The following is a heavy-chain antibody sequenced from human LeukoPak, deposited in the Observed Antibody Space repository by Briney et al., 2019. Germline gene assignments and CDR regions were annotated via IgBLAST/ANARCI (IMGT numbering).Heavy chain of an antibody. V-gene: IGHV3-7*01. D-gene: IGHD1-26*01. CDR3: PRGGTYFRS. CDR2: IKQDGSEK. Sequence: GGCLRLSCAVAGFTFSRYWMSWVRQAEGKGREWEANIKQDGSEKNYGNSVKGRFTISRVNAKNSLYLQMNSPRAEDTAVYYCPRGGTYFRSWGQGTLVTVSS. CDR1: GFTFSRYW. J-gene: IGHJ5*02.